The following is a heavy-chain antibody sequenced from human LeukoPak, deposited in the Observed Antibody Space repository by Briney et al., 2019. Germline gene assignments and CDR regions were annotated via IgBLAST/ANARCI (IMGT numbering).Heavy chain of an antibody. CDR1: GFTFSSYW. CDR2: INSDGSSI. J-gene: IGHJ4*02. D-gene: IGHD5-12*01. V-gene: IGHV3-74*03. CDR3: AREGRVSGYDFDC. Sequence: GGSLRLSCAASGFTFSSYWLHWVRQAPGKGLMWVSRINSDGSSITYADSVKGRFTISRDNAKNTLYLQMNSLRVEDTAVYYCAREGRVSGYDFDCWGQGTLVTVSS.